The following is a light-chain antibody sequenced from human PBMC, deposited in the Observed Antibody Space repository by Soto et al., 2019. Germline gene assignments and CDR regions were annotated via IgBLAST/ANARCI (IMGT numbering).Light chain of an antibody. J-gene: IGKJ4*01. V-gene: IGKV3-20*01. CDR2: FAS. CDR1: HILSIKS. Sequence: TVLTQSPGTLSLSPGERDTLSCRAIHILSIKSIGRYQHKPCHAPTLIIYFASTRDTDIPTRFNDSESRTDFALAINRLEPYKIALYYCQQYGSSPPVTFGGGTKVDIK. CDR3: QQYGSSPPVT.